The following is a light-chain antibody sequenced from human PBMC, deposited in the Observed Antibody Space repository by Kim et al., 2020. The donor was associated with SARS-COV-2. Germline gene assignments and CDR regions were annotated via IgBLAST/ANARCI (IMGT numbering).Light chain of an antibody. CDR2: GAS. CDR1: QSVSSNF. J-gene: IGKJ2*01. V-gene: IGKV3-20*01. Sequence: LSPGESATLSCRASQSVSSNFLAWYQQNPGQAPSLLIYGASTRATGIPDRFSGSGSGTDFTLTISRLEPEDFAVYYCQQYGSSPYTFGQGTKLEI. CDR3: QQYGSSPYT.